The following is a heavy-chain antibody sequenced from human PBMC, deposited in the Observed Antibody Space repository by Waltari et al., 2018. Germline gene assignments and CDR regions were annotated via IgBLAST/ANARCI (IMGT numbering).Heavy chain of an antibody. D-gene: IGHD3-10*01. CDR3: ARFIRGRYFDY. CDR1: RCPISSTL. J-gene: IGHJ4*02. CDR2: IDYTGGT. V-gene: IGHV4-59*01. Sequence: QVLLEEPGPGLVKPSETLSLTCTVARCPISSTLWTWIRQSPGKGLGWIGNIDYTGGTRYNPSLQSRVTISVDTSKMQFSLRLDSVTAADTAVYYCARFIRGRYFDYWGQGSLATVSS.